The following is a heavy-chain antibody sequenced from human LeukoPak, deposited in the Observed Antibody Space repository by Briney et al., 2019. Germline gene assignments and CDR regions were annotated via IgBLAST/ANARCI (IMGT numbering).Heavy chain of an antibody. V-gene: IGHV3-9*01. D-gene: IGHD1/OR15-1a*01. CDR3: AKGETGTGFFDY. Sequence: GGSLRLSCAASGFIFDDNTVMQWVRQAAGKGLEWVSAISWRTSSIGYADSVKGRFTISGDNAKKSLYLQMNSLRAEDTALYYCAKGETGTGFFDYWGQGTLVTVSA. CDR2: ISWRTSSI. CDR1: GFIFDDNTV. J-gene: IGHJ4*02.